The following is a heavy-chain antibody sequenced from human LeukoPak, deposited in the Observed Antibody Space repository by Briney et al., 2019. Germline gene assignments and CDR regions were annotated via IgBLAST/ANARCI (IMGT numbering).Heavy chain of an antibody. V-gene: IGHV4-4*07. CDR3: AREEYFQDSNGYSYYFHS. J-gene: IGHJ4*02. CDR1: GGSIGWDY. D-gene: IGHD3-22*01. Sequence: SETLSLACTVSGGSIGWDYWSWIRQSAGKGLEWIGRIYKSGSTNYNPSFRSRVTMSVDTSKNQFSLNVTSVTAADTAVYYCAREEYFQDSNGYSYYFHSWGQGSLVTVSS. CDR2: IYKSGST.